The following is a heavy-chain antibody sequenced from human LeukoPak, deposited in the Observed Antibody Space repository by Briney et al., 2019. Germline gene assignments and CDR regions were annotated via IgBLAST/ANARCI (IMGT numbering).Heavy chain of an antibody. CDR1: GFTFDDYG. D-gene: IGHD7-27*01. Sequence: GGSLRLSCAASGFTFDDYGMSWVRQAPGKGLEWVSYISSSGSTIYYADSVKGRFTISRDNAKNSLYLQLNSLRAGDTAVYYCASAPKLGRDYWGQGTLVTVSS. J-gene: IGHJ4*02. V-gene: IGHV3-48*01. CDR3: ASAPKLGRDY. CDR2: ISSSGSTI.